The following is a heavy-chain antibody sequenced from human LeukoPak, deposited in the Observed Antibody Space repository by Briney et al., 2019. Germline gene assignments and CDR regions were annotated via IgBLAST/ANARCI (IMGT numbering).Heavy chain of an antibody. Sequence: SETLSLTCTVSGGSISSYYWSWIRQPPGKGLEWIGYIYYSGRSTYYNPSLKSRVTISIDTSKNQFSPKLSSVTAADTAVYYCARGGYYGSGNDFRFDPWGQGTLVTVSS. V-gene: IGHV4-59*01. D-gene: IGHD3-10*01. CDR2: IYYSGRST. CDR3: ARGGYYGSGNDFRFDP. CDR1: GGSISSYY. J-gene: IGHJ5*02.